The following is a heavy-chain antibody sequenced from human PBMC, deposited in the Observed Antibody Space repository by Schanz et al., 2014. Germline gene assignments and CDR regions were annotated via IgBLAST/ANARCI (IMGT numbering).Heavy chain of an antibody. V-gene: IGHV1-69*02. Sequence: QVQLVQSGAEVKKPGSSMKVSCKASGGTFSTYSINWLRQAPGQGLEWMGRIIPIHGIVNYAQRFQDRVRITADKSTSTAYMELSSLRSDDTAVYYCARGGGPEDVFDIWGQGTIRTVSS. CDR1: GGTFSTYS. CDR2: IIPIHGIV. CDR3: ARGGGPEDVFDI. J-gene: IGHJ3*02. D-gene: IGHD2-15*01.